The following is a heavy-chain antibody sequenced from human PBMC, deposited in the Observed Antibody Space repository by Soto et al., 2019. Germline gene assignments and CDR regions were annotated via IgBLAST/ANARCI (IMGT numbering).Heavy chain of an antibody. Sequence: HPGGSLRLSCAASGFTFSSYAMSWVRQAPGKGLEWVSAISGSGGSTYYADSVKGRFTISRDNSKNTLYLQMNSLRAEDTAVYYCAKEGRLTIFGVVTQPNDYYYMDVWGKGTTVTVSS. CDR3: AKEGRLTIFGVVTQPNDYYYMDV. V-gene: IGHV3-23*01. CDR1: GFTFSSYA. D-gene: IGHD3-3*01. J-gene: IGHJ6*03. CDR2: ISGSGGST.